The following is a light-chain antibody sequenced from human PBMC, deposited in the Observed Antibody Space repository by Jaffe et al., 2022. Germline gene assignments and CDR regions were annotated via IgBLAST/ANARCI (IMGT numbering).Light chain of an antibody. CDR2: GVS. CDR1: STDVGFSNY. J-gene: IGLJ2*01. CDR3: SSDISTSSPHVL. Sequence: QSALTQPASVSGSPGQSITISCSGTSTDVGFSNYVSWYQQHPGKAPKLIIYGVSNRPSGVSNRFSGSKSGNTASLTISGLQAEDEADYYCSSDISTSSPHVLFGGGTKLTVL. V-gene: IGLV2-14*03.